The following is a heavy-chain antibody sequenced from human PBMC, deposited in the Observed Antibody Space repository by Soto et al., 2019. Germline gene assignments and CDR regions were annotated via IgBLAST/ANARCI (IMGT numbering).Heavy chain of an antibody. CDR3: ARAQLVPIRVPAATGSFDY. V-gene: IGHV3-48*03. CDR2: ISSSGSTI. D-gene: IGHD2-2*01. CDR1: GFTFSSYE. Sequence: ESGGGLVQPGGSLRLSCAASGFTFSSYEMNWVRQAPGKGLEWVSYISSSGSTIYYADSVKGRFTISRDNAKNSLYLQMNSLRAEDTAVYYCARAQLVPIRVPAATGSFDYWGQGTLVTVSS. J-gene: IGHJ4*02.